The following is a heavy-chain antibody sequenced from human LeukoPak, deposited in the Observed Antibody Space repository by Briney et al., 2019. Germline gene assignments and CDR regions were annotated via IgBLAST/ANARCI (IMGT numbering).Heavy chain of an antibody. CDR1: GFTFSSYE. CDR2: ISSSGSTI. V-gene: IGHV3-48*03. J-gene: IGHJ4*02. D-gene: IGHD6-19*01. CDR3: AKDQEWLVSEYYFDY. Sequence: QPGGSLRLSCAASGFTFSSYEMNWVRQAPGKGLEWVSYISSSGSTIYYADSVKGPFTISRDNAKNSLYLQMNSLRAEDTAVYYCAKDQEWLVSEYYFDYWGQGTLVTVSS.